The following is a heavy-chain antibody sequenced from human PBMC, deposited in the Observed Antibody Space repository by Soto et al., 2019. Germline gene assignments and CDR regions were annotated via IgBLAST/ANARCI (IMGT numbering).Heavy chain of an antibody. CDR2: ISGSADAT. Sequence: EVQMLQSGGGLVQPGGSLRLSCAASGFTFSTYAMSWVRQAPGKGLQWVSGISGSADATDYADSVKGRFTIFRDNSKKTVYLQMNNLGAEDTAVYYCAKFPLRDLYISSIACWGQGTQVTV. V-gene: IGHV3-23*01. D-gene: IGHD3-3*02. CDR1: GFTFSTYA. CDR3: AKFPLRDLYISSIAC. J-gene: IGHJ4*02.